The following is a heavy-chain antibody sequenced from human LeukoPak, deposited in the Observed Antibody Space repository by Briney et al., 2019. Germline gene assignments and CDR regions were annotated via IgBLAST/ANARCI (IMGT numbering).Heavy chain of an antibody. J-gene: IGHJ4*02. CDR3: ARDIGNSGFNLDY. Sequence: GGSLRLSCAASGFTFSNYWMSWVRQAPGKGLEWVSVIWHDGGRKEYADSVRGRFTISRDNSNLYLQMNSLRAEDTAIYYCARDIGNSGFNLDYWGQGTPVTVSS. CDR1: GFTFSNYW. D-gene: IGHD5-12*01. CDR2: IWHDGGRK. V-gene: IGHV3-33*08.